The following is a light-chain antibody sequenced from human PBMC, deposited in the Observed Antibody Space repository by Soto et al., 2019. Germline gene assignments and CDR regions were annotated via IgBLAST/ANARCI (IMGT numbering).Light chain of an antibody. CDR2: EVS. CDR3: SSYAGSNNLYV. J-gene: IGLJ1*01. CDR1: SSDVGGYNY. V-gene: IGLV2-8*01. Sequence: QSALTQPPSASGSPGQSVTISCTGTSSDVGGYNYVSWYQQHPGKAPQLMIYEVSKRTSGVPDRFSGSKYGNTAALTVSGLQAEDEADYYCSSYAGSNNLYVFGTGTKLTVL.